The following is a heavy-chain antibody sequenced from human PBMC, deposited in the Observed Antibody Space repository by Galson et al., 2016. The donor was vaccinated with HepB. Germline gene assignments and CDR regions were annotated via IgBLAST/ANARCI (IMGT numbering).Heavy chain of an antibody. D-gene: IGHD2-2*02. J-gene: IGHJ5*02. CDR1: GFTVGDYN. V-gene: IGHV3-48*02. CDR3: VRYTDRAFTFDP. CDR2: ISRSSRTK. Sequence: SLRLSCAASGFTVGDYNMNWVRQAPGKGLEWLSYISRSSRTKYYADSVKGRFTISRDNAKSSLYLEMNSLRDEDTALYYCVRYTDRAFTFDPWGQGTQVIVSS.